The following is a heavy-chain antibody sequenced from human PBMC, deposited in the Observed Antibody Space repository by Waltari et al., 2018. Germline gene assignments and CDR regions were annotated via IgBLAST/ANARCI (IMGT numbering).Heavy chain of an antibody. CDR1: GYTFTSYD. V-gene: IGHV1-8*01. CDR3: AREPLGVGATNNWFDP. Sequence: QVQLVQSGAEVKKPGASVKVSCKASGYTFTSYDINWVRQATGQGLEWMGGMNPNSGNTGSAQKFQGRVTMTRNTSISTAYMGLSSLKSEDTAVYYCAREPLGVGATNNWFDPWGQGTLVTVSS. CDR2: MNPNSGNT. J-gene: IGHJ5*02. D-gene: IGHD1-26*01.